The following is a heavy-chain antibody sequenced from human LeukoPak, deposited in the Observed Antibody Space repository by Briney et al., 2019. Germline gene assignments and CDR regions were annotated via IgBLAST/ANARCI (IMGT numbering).Heavy chain of an antibody. CDR3: ARDGTGTLFDY. D-gene: IGHD1-7*01. CDR2: IYHGGST. J-gene: IGHJ4*02. CDR1: GYFISSGYF. V-gene: IGHV4-38-2*02. Sequence: SETLSLTCAVSGYFISSGYFWGWIRQPPGKGLQWIGGIYHGGSTYYNPSLKSRVTISVDTSKNQFSLNLSSVTAADTAVYYCARDGTGTLFDYWGQGTLVTVSS.